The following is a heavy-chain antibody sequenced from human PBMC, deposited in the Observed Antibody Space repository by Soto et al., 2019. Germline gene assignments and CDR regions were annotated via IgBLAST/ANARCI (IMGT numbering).Heavy chain of an antibody. D-gene: IGHD1-26*01. CDR3: AKDASLGATENNWFDP. Sequence: QVQLVESGGGVVQPGRSLRLSCAASGFTFSSYGMHWVRQAPGKGLEWVAVISYDGSNKYYADSVKGRFTISRDNSKNTLYLQMNSLRAEDTAVYYCAKDASLGATENNWFDPWGQGTLVTVSS. CDR1: GFTFSSYG. J-gene: IGHJ5*02. CDR2: ISYDGSNK. V-gene: IGHV3-30*18.